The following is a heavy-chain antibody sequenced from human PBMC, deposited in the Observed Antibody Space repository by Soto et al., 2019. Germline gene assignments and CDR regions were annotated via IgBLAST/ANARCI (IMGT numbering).Heavy chain of an antibody. V-gene: IGHV3-23*01. Sequence: GGSLRLSCAASGFTFSRYAMSWVRQAPGKGLECVSGISGSGGSTYYADSVKGRFTISRDNSKNTLYLQMNSLRAEDTAVYYCAKVTAVTGDFDYWGQGTLVTVSS. J-gene: IGHJ4*02. CDR1: GFTFSRYA. CDR3: AKVTAVTGDFDY. CDR2: ISGSGGST. D-gene: IGHD6-19*01.